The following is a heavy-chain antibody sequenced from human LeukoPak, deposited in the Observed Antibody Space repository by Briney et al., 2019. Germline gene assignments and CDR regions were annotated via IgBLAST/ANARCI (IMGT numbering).Heavy chain of an antibody. J-gene: IGHJ4*02. Sequence: GASVKVSCKASGYTFTSYGISWVRQAPGQGLEWMGWISAYNGNTNYAQKLQGRVTMTTDTSTSTAHMELRSLRSDDTAVYYCARDDSNSFFDYWGQGTLVTVSS. CDR1: GYTFTSYG. D-gene: IGHD4-11*01. V-gene: IGHV1-18*01. CDR3: ARDDSNSFFDY. CDR2: ISAYNGNT.